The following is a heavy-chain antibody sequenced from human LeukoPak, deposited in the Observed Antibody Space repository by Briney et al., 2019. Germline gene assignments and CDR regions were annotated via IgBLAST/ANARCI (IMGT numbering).Heavy chain of an antibody. D-gene: IGHD5-12*01. J-gene: IGHJ4*02. CDR3: ARTGYSGYDLNYFDY. CDR1: GYTFTSYG. V-gene: IGHV1-18*01. Sequence: ASVKVSCKASGYTFTSYGISWVRQAPGQGLEWMGWISAYNGNTNYAQKLQGRVTMTTDTSTSTAYMELSRLRSDDTAVYYCARTGYSGYDLNYFDYWGQGTLVTVSS. CDR2: ISAYNGNT.